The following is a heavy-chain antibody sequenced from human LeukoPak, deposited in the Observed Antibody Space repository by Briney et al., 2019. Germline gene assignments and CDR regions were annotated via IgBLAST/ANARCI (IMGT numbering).Heavy chain of an antibody. Sequence: PGGSLRLSCAASGFTFSSYAMSWVRQAPGKGLEWVSAISGGGGSTYYADSVKGRFTISRDNSKNTLYLQMNSLRAEDTAVYYCASPRIAARTYYYGMDVWGQGTTVTVPS. CDR3: ASPRIAARTYYYGMDV. V-gene: IGHV3-23*01. J-gene: IGHJ6*02. D-gene: IGHD6-6*01. CDR1: GFTFSSYA. CDR2: ISGGGGST.